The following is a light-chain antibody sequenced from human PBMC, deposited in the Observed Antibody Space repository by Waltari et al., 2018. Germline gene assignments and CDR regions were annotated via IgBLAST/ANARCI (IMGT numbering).Light chain of an antibody. Sequence: QSALTQPASVSGSPGQSITISCTGTSTDVGGYNYVSWYQQHPGKAPKLLIYDVSTRPSGVSKRFSGSKSGNTASLTISGLQADDEADYYCSSYISSSTLELFGGGTSLTVL. J-gene: IGLJ2*01. CDR1: STDVGGYNY. CDR3: SSYISSSTLEL. V-gene: IGLV2-14*03. CDR2: DVS.